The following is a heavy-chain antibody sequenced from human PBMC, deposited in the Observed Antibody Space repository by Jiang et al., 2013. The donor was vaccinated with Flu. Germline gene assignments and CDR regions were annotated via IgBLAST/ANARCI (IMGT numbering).Heavy chain of an antibody. J-gene: IGHJ6*02. Sequence: GSGLVKPSETLSLTCTVSGGSMTGYYWNWIRQSPGKGLEWIAYTGGNYYNPSLKSRLTISEDASKNQFSLKLTSVTAADAAVYYCAGACRSGSFGVGQYYGLDVWGQGTTVTVTS. CDR1: GGSMTGYY. CDR3: AGACRSGSFGVGQYYGLDV. CDR2: TGGN. V-gene: IGHV4-59*01. D-gene: IGHD3-10*01.